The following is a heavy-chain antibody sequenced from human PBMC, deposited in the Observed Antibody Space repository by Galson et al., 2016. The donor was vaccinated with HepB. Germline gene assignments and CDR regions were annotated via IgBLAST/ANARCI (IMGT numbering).Heavy chain of an antibody. Sequence: SLRLSCAASGFSISTYTMNWVRQAPGKGLEWISYISSSSAYVDYADSVKGRFTISRENAKNSLYLQMNSLRAEDTAVYYCARDRSRFSSGYYTGARDVFASWGQGTVVTVSS. D-gene: IGHD3-3*01. CDR1: GFSISTYT. CDR2: ISSSSAYV. CDR3: ARDRSRFSSGYYTGARDVFAS. J-gene: IGHJ3*02. V-gene: IGHV3-21*01.